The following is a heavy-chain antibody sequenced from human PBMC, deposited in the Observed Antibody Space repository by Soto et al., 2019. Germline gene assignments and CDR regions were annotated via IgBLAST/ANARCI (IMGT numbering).Heavy chain of an antibody. CDR2: IRSKANSYAT. CDR3: TRQSGDYGDYVGY. D-gene: IGHD4-17*01. J-gene: IGHJ4*02. CDR1: GFTFSGSA. V-gene: IGHV3-73*01. Sequence: EVQLVESGGGLVQPGGSLKLSCAASGFTFSGSAMHWVRQASGKGLEWVGRIRSKANSYATAYAASVKGRFTISRDDSKNTPYLQMNSLKTEDTAVYYCTRQSGDYGDYVGYWGQGTLVTVSP.